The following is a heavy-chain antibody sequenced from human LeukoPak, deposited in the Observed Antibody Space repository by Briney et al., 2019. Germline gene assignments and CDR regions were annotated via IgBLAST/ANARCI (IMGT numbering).Heavy chain of an antibody. D-gene: IGHD6-25*01. CDR3: ARGSWRLRSWGYFDY. CDR2: IWYDGSNK. Sequence: QPGRSLRLSCAASGFTFSTYGMHRVRQAPGKGLEWVAVIWYDGSNKYYADSVKGRFTISRDNSKNTLYLQMNSLRAEDTAVYYCARGSWRLRSWGYFDYWGQGTLVTVSS. CDR1: GFTFSTYG. V-gene: IGHV3-33*01. J-gene: IGHJ4*02.